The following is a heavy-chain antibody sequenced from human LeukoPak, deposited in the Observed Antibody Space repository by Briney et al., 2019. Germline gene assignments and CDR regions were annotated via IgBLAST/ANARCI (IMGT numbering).Heavy chain of an antibody. CDR3: ARDHRYCSGGSCYRIGAFDI. D-gene: IGHD2-15*01. V-gene: IGHV3-48*03. CDR1: GFTFSSYE. Sequence: GGSLRLSCAASGFTFSSYEMNWVRQAPGRGLEWVSYISSRGSTIYYADSVKGRFTISRDNAKNSLYLQMNSLRAEDTAVYYCARDHRYCSGGSCYRIGAFDIWGQGTMVTVSS. J-gene: IGHJ3*02. CDR2: ISSRGSTI.